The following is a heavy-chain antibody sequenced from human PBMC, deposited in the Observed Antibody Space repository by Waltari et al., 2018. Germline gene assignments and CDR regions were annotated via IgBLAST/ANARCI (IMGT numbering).Heavy chain of an antibody. D-gene: IGHD3-22*01. CDR1: EFNFSSYV. Sequence: QVQLVESGGGVVQPGRSLRRSCPASEFNFSSYVLHWVRQAPGKGLEWVSVISYNERNIYYVDSVKGRFTISRDNSKKMLYLQMNNLRAEDTAVYYCARDYCDRTNCHGMDVWGQGTTVTVSS. V-gene: IGHV3-30*04. J-gene: IGHJ6*02. CDR3: ARDYCDRTNCHGMDV. CDR2: ISYNERNI.